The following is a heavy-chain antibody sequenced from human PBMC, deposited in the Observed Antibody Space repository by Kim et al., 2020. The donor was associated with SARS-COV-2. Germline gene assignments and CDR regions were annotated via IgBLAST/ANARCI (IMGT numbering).Heavy chain of an antibody. J-gene: IGHJ4*02. CDR1: GGTFSSYA. V-gene: IGHV1-69*13. D-gene: IGHD5-18*01. Sequence: SVKVSCKASGGTFSSYAISWVRQAPGQGLEWMGGIIPIFGTANYAQKFQGRVTITADESTSTAYMELSSLRSEDTAVYYCARGGDVDTAMAIDYWGQGTLVTVSS. CDR2: IIPIFGTA. CDR3: ARGGDVDTAMAIDY.